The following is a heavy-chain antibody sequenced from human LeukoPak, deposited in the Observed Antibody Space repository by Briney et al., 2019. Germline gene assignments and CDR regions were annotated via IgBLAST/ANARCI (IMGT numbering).Heavy chain of an antibody. Sequence: SETLSLTCIVSGGSISSSSYHWGWIRQPPGKGLEWIGSIYYSGTTYYNPSPKSRVTISVDTSKNQFSLQLSSVTAADTAVFYCARRGNSSWFFDYWGQGTLVTVSS. CDR3: ARRGNSSWFFDY. D-gene: IGHD6-13*01. J-gene: IGHJ4*02. CDR2: IYYSGTT. V-gene: IGHV4-39*01. CDR1: GGSISSSSYH.